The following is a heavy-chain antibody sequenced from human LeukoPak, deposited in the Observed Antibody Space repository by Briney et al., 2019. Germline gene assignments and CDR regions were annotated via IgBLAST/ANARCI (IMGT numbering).Heavy chain of an antibody. CDR1: GGSVSSYY. D-gene: IGHD1-14*01. J-gene: IGHJ4*02. CDR3: ARHGTISSESYFDY. Sequence: TSETLSLTCSVSGGSVSSYYWSWIRQSPGKGLEWIGYIHNSGRTNYNPSLKSRVTGFVDTSKNQVSLRLSSVTAADTAVYYCARHGTISSESYFDYWGQGTLVTVSS. V-gene: IGHV4-59*08. CDR2: IHNSGRT.